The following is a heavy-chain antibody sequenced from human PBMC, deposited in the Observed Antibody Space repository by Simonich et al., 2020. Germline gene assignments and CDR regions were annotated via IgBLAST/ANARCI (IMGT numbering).Heavy chain of an antibody. D-gene: IGHD3-10*01. CDR1: GGTFSSYA. J-gene: IGHJ4*02. CDR2: INPSLGIA. Sequence: QVQLVQSGAEVKKPGSSVKVSCNASGGTFSSYAISWVRQAPGKGLAWRGGINPSLGIANNEQKFQGRVTSTANKTTSTAYMELRSTRAEDTAVYYCARTNTMRELDTMVRGVDYFDYWGQGTLVTVSS. CDR3: ARTNTMRELDTMVRGVDYFDY. V-gene: IGHV1-69*09.